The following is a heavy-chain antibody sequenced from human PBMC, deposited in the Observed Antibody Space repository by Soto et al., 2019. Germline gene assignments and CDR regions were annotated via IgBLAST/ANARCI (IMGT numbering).Heavy chain of an antibody. CDR2: IIPIFGTA. V-gene: IGHV1-69*01. CDR3: ARAGGLGYGSGGSCYPVWGYGDYYFDY. Sequence: QVQLVQSGAEVKKPGSSVKVSCKASGGTFSSYAISWVRQAPGQGLEWMGGIIPIFGTANYAQKFQGRVTITADESTSTAYMELSSLRSEDTAVYYCARAGGLGYGSGGSCYPVWGYGDYYFDYWGQGTLVTVSS. J-gene: IGHJ4*02. CDR1: GGTFSSYA. D-gene: IGHD2-15*01.